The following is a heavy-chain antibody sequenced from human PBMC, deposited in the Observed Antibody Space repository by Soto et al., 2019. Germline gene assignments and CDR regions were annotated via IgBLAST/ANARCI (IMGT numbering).Heavy chain of an antibody. V-gene: IGHV4-59*01. CDR2: IYYSGST. D-gene: IGHD2-2*01. Sequence: ASETLSLTCTVSGGSISSYYWSWIRQPPGKGLEWIGYIYYSGSTNYNPSLKSRVTISVDTSKNQFSLKLSSVTAADTAVYYCARAGEDIVVVPAANNWFDPWGQGTLVTVPQ. CDR3: ARAGEDIVVVPAANNWFDP. CDR1: GGSISSYY. J-gene: IGHJ5*02.